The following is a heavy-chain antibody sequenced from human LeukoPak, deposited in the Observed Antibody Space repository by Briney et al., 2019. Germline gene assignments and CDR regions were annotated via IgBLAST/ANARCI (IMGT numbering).Heavy chain of an antibody. Sequence: SETLSLTCTVSGGSISSGDYYWSWIRQPPGKGLEWIGYIYYSGSTYYNPSLKSRVTISVDMSKNQFSLKLSSVTAADTAVYYCARVPLRWGDAFDIWGQGTMVTVSS. D-gene: IGHD4-23*01. CDR1: GGSISSGDYY. V-gene: IGHV4-30-4*01. CDR3: ARVPLRWGDAFDI. J-gene: IGHJ3*02. CDR2: IYYSGST.